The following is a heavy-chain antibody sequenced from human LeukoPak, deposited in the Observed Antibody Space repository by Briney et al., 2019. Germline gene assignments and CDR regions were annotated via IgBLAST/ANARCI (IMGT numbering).Heavy chain of an antibody. CDR2: IYYSDST. V-gene: IGHV4-31*03. J-gene: IGHJ4*02. CDR3: ARDSYDISGYRHIDY. CDR1: GGSVTSDGHY. D-gene: IGHD3-22*01. Sequence: SQTLSLTCSVPGGSVTSDGHYWSWIRQHPGKGLEWIGYIYYSDSTFYNPSLQSRVTISVDASNNQFSLKLSSVTAADTAVYYCARDSYDISGYRHIDYWGQGTLVTVSS.